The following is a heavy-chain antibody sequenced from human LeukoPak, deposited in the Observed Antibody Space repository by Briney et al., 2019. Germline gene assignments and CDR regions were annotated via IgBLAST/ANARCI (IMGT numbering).Heavy chain of an antibody. CDR3: PRTRDFWSAYFDS. CDR2: ILHSGST. CDR1: GVSITSDNYY. D-gene: IGHD3-3*01. Sequence: PSETLSLTCAVSGVSITSDNYYWSWLRQPPGKGLEWIGYILHSGSTYHNPSLKSRVTILVYTSKKQFSLKLSSVTAAATAVYFCPRTRDFWSAYFDSWGQGNLVTVSS. V-gene: IGHV4-30-2*01. J-gene: IGHJ4*02.